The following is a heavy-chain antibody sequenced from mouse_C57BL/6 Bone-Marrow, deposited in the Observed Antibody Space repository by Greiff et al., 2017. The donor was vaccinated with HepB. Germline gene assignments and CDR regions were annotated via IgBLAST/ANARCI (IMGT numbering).Heavy chain of an antibody. V-gene: IGHV1-50*01. Sequence: QVQLQQPGAELVKPGASVKLSCKASGYTFTSYWMQWVKQRPGQGLEWIGEIDPSDSYTNYNQKFKGKATLTVDTSSSTAYMQLSSLTSEDSAVYYCAEGNYAYAMDYWGQGTSVTVSS. CDR1: GYTFTSYW. CDR3: AEGNYAYAMDY. CDR2: IDPSDSYT. D-gene: IGHD2-1*01. J-gene: IGHJ4*01.